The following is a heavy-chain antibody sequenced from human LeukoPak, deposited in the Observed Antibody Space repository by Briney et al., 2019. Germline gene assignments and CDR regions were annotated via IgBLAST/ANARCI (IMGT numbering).Heavy chain of an antibody. J-gene: IGHJ5*02. CDR2: IWYDGSNK. D-gene: IGHD5-18*01. Sequence: GGSLRLSCAASGFTFSSYGMHWVRQAPDKGLEWVAIIWYDGSNKYYADSVKGRFTISRDNSKNTLYLQMNSLRAEDTAVYYCARDIGYKYFGPWGQGTLVTVSS. CDR1: GFTFSSYG. V-gene: IGHV3-33*01. CDR3: ARDIGYKYFGP.